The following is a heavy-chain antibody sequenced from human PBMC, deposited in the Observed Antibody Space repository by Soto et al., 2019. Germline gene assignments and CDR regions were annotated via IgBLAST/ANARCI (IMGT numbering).Heavy chain of an antibody. CDR1: GLTFSSNA. CDR2: ISYDGSNN. J-gene: IGHJ6*02. CDR3: ARGDGPHYFYGMDV. V-gene: IGHV3-30-3*01. Sequence: QVQLVESGGGVVQPGRSLRLSCAASGLTFSSNAMNWVHQAPGKGLEWVAVISYDGSNNFYADSVKGRFTISRDNSKNTLYLQMNSLRAEDTAVYYCARGDGPHYFYGMDVWGQGTTLTVSS.